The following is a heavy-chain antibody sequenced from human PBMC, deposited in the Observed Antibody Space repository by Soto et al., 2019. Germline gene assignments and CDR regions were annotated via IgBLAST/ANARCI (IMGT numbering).Heavy chain of an antibody. CDR1: GVSIKSYY. CDR3: ARPAMVTNNWFFDP. CDR2: IHYSENT. J-gene: IGHJ2*01. D-gene: IGHD5-18*01. Sequence: QVQLQESGPGLVKPSETLSLTCNVSGVSIKSYYWSWIRHPPGKGLQWIGYIHYSENTNYNPTPKRRVTMSLDASKNQLSLRLNSVTAADTAVYYCARPAMVTNNWFFDPWGRGTLVTVSS. V-gene: IGHV4-59*08.